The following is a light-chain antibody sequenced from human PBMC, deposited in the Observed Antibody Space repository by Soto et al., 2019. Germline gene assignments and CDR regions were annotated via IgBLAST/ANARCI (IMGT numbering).Light chain of an antibody. CDR2: DAS. CDR3: QQYNTYSPERT. CDR1: QSIGRW. V-gene: IGKV1-5*01. Sequence: DIQMTQSPSTLSAFVGDRVTITCRASQSIGRWLAWYQQKPGKVPKLLIYDASSLESGVPSRFSGSGSGTEFTLTISSLQPDDFATYYCQQYNTYSPERTFGQGTKVDIK. J-gene: IGKJ1*01.